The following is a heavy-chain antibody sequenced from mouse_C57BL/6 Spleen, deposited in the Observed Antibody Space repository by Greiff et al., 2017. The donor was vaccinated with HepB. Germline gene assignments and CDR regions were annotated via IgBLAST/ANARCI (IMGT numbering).Heavy chain of an antibody. D-gene: IGHD2-2*01. CDR1: GYTFTDYN. Sequence: VQLQQSGPELVKPGASVKMSCKASGYTFTDYNMHWVKQSHGKSLEWIGYINPNNGGTSYNQKFKGKATLTVNKSSSTAYMELRSLTSEDSAVYYCARDYGYDAWFAYWGQGTLVTVSA. V-gene: IGHV1-22*01. CDR2: INPNNGGT. J-gene: IGHJ3*01. CDR3: ARDYGYDAWFAY.